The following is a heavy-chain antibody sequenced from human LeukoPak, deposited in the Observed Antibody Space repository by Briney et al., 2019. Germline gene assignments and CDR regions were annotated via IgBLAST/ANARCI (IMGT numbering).Heavy chain of an antibody. CDR1: GYTFTSYG. CDR2: INPSGGST. D-gene: IGHD6-19*01. CDR3: ARNIAVAGTFGHGMDV. V-gene: IGHV1-46*01. J-gene: IGHJ6*02. Sequence: GASVKVSCKASGYTFTSYGISWVRQAPGQGLEWMGIINPSGGSTSYAQKFQGRVTMTRDTSTSTVYMELSSLRSEDTAVYYCARNIAVAGTFGHGMDVWGQGTTVTVSS.